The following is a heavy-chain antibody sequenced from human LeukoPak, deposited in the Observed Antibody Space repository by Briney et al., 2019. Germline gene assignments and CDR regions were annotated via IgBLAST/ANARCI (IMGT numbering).Heavy chain of an antibody. D-gene: IGHD2-21*02. CDR3: AGGKYCGGDCYPTWGY. Sequence: GGSLRLSCAASGLTFNTYEMNWVRQAPGKGLEWVSYISSRGSPVSYADSVKGRFTISRDNAKNSLYLQMNSLRAEDTAVYYCAGGKYCGGDCYPTWGYWGQGTLVTVSS. J-gene: IGHJ4*02. V-gene: IGHV3-48*03. CDR1: GLTFNTYE. CDR2: ISSRGSPV.